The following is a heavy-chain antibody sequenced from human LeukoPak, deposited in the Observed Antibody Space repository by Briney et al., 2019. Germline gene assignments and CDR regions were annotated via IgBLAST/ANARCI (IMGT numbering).Heavy chain of an antibody. Sequence: PGRSLRLSCAASGFTFSSYGMHWVRQAPGKGLEWVAVISYDGSNKYYADSVKGRFTISRDNSKNTLYLQMNSLRAEDTAVYYCAKDGPLRAYYDSSGYLDYWGQGTLVTVSS. D-gene: IGHD3-22*01. CDR3: AKDGPLRAYYDSSGYLDY. CDR2: ISYDGSNK. J-gene: IGHJ4*02. V-gene: IGHV3-30*18. CDR1: GFTFSSYG.